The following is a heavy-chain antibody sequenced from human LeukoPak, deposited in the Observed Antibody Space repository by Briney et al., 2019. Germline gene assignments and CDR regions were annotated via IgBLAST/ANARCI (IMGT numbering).Heavy chain of an antibody. Sequence: GGSLRLSCAASGFTFSSYGMHWVRQAPGRGLEWVAVIWYDGSNKYYADSVKGRFTISRDNSKNTLYLQMNSLRAEDTAVYYCASLDIAAAGITYGMDVWGQGTTVTVSS. D-gene: IGHD6-13*01. J-gene: IGHJ6*02. V-gene: IGHV3-33*01. CDR2: IWYDGSNK. CDR3: ASLDIAAAGITYGMDV. CDR1: GFTFSSYG.